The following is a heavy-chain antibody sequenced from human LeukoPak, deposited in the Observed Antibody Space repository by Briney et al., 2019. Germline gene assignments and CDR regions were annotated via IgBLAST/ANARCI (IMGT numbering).Heavy chain of an antibody. V-gene: IGHV3-23*01. CDR3: AKDLGDGPTIFY. CDR2: ISGSGGST. CDR1: GFTFSGYA. Sequence: GGSLRLSCAASGFTFSGYAMSWVRQAPGKGLEWVSAISGSGGSTHYADSVKGRFTISRDNSKNTLYLQMNSLRAEDTAVYYCAKDLGDGPTIFYWGQGTLVTVSS. D-gene: IGHD3-10*01. J-gene: IGHJ4*02.